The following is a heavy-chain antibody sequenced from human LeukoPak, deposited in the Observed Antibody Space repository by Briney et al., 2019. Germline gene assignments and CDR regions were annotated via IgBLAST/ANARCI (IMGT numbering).Heavy chain of an antibody. Sequence: GGSLRLSCAASGFTLSSYRMNWVRQAPGKGLEWVSSISSSSSYIYYADSVKGRFTISRDNAKNSLYLQMNSLRAEDTAVYYCARDLGKSFGVWGKGTTVTVSS. V-gene: IGHV3-21*01. D-gene: IGHD4-23*01. J-gene: IGHJ6*04. CDR1: GFTLSSYR. CDR2: ISSSSSYI. CDR3: ARDLGKSFGV.